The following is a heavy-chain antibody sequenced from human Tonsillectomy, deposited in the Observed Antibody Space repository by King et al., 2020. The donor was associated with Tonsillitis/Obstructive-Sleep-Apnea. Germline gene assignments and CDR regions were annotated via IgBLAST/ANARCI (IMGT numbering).Heavy chain of an antibody. CDR2: IYPGDSDT. Sequence: VQLVESGAEVKKPGESLKISCKGSGYSFTNYWIGWVRQMPGKGLEWMGIIYPGDSDTRYSPSFQGQVTISADKSVSTAYLQWSSLKASDTAIYYCARGEDGSGWDCYYMDVWGKGTTVTVSS. CDR1: GYSFTNYW. J-gene: IGHJ6*03. V-gene: IGHV5-51*01. CDR3: ARGEDGSGWDCYYMDV. D-gene: IGHD6-19*01.